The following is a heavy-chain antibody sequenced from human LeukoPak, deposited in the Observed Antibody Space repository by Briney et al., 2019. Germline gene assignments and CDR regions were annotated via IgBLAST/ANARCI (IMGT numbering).Heavy chain of an antibody. CDR1: GFTFSNYW. Sequence: GGSLRLSCAASGFTFSNYWMHWVRQVPGKGLVWVSRINTDGSSTTYADSVMGRFTISRDNAKNTLYLQMNSLRAEDTAVYYWVRALGSYSDYWGQGTLVTVSS. CDR2: INTDGSST. J-gene: IGHJ4*02. D-gene: IGHD1-26*01. CDR3: VRALGSYSDY. V-gene: IGHV3-74*01.